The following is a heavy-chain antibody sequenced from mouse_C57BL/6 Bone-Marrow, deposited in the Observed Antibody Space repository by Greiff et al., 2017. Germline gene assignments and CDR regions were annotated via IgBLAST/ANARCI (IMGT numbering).Heavy chain of an antibody. V-gene: IGHV1-82*01. D-gene: IGHD1-1*01. CDR2: IYPGDGDT. CDR3: ARSLYYYGSSCLAY. Sequence: VQLQQSGPELVKPGASVKISCKASGYAFSSSWMNWVKQRPGKGLEWIGRIYPGDGDTNYNGKIKGKATLTADKSSSTAYMQLSSLTSEDSAVYFCARSLYYYGSSCLAYWGQGTLVTVSA. J-gene: IGHJ3*01. CDR1: GYAFSSSW.